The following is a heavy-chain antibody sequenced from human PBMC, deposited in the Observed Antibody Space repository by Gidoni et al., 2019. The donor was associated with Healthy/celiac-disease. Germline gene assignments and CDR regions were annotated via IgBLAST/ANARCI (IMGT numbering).Heavy chain of an antibody. V-gene: IGHV3-74*01. J-gene: IGHJ6*03. CDR2: INSDGSST. CDR3: ARGGSSGWRNNYMDV. D-gene: IGHD6-19*01. Sequence: EVQLVESGGGLVQPGGSLRLSCAASGFTFSSYWMHWVRHAPGKGLVWVSRINSDGSSTSYADSVKGRFTISRDNAKNTLYLQMNSLRAEDTAVYYCARGGSSGWRNNYMDVWGKGTTVTVSS. CDR1: GFTFSSYW.